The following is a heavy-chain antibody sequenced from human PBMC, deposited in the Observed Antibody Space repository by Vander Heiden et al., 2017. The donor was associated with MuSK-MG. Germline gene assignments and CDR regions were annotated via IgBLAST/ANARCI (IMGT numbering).Heavy chain of an antibody. CDR1: GFPATNYA. V-gene: IGHV3-23*01. CDR2: ISGSGSRT. Sequence: EVQLLESGGGLVQPGGSLTVSCAASGFPATNYAMHWVRQAPGKGLEWVSIISGSGSRTFYADSVKGRFTISRDKYKNMLYLQMNNLRVEDTAVYYCAKGGYCSSITCLNYFEQWGQGTLGTVSS. J-gene: IGHJ4*02. CDR3: AKGGYCSSITCLNYFEQ. D-gene: IGHD2-15*01.